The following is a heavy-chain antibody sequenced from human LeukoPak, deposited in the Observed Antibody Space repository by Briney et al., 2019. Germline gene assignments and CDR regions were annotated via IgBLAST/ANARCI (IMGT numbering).Heavy chain of an antibody. D-gene: IGHD6-13*01. J-gene: IGHJ4*02. CDR3: AREVVAAAASDY. V-gene: IGHV3-21*01. CDR2: ISSSGSYT. Sequence: AGGSLRLSCAASGFTFSSYSMNWVRQAPGKGLEWVSSISSSGSYTSYADSVKGRFTVSRDNDKNSLYLQMNSLRAEDTAVYYCAREVVAAAASDYWGQGTLVTVSS. CDR1: GFTFSSYS.